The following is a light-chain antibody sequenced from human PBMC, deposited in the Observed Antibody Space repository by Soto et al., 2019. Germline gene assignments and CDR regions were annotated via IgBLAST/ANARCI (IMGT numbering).Light chain of an antibody. CDR1: QSVLYSSTNRNH. CDR3: QQYHSNPIT. Sequence: DIVMTQSPDSLAVSLGERATINCKSSQSVLYSSTNRNHLAWYQQKPGQPPKLLIYWASTRESGVPDRFGGSGSGRDFTLAISSLQADDVAVYYCQQYHSNPITFGQGTRRDIK. CDR2: WAS. V-gene: IGKV4-1*01. J-gene: IGKJ5*01.